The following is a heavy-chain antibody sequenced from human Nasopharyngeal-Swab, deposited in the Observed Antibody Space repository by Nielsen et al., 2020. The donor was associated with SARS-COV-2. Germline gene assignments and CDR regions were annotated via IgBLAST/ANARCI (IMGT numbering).Heavy chain of an antibody. CDR1: GFTFSSYG. D-gene: IGHD2-21*02. V-gene: IGHV3-30*18. CDR2: ISYDGSNK. Sequence: GESLQISCAASGFTFSSYGMHWVRQAPGKGLEWVAVISYDGSNKYYADSVKGRFTISRDNSKNTLYLQMNSLRAEDTAVYYCAKNKAGGGDCYSCYYGMDVWGQGTTVTVSS. CDR3: AKNKAGGGDCYSCYYGMDV. J-gene: IGHJ6*02.